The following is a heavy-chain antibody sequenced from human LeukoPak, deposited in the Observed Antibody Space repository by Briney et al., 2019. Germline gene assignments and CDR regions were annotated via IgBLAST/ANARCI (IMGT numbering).Heavy chain of an antibody. V-gene: IGHV3-49*04. Sequence: GRSLRLSCTASGFTFGDYAVSWVRQAPGKALEWVGFIRSKAYGETTEYAASVKGRFTISRDDSKSIAYLQMNSLKTEDTAVYYCTRADYYYLYWGQGTLVNVSS. D-gene: IGHD3-10*01. J-gene: IGHJ4*02. CDR3: TRADYYYLY. CDR2: IRSKAYGETT. CDR1: GFTFGDYA.